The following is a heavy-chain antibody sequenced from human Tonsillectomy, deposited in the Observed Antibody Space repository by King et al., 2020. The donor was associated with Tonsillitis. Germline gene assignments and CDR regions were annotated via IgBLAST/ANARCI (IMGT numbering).Heavy chain of an antibody. CDR3: ARSGWDYGDQRAFDY. V-gene: IGHV1-18*04. CDR1: GYTFTSYG. D-gene: IGHD4-17*01. Sequence: VQLVQSGAEVKKPGASVKVSCKASGYTFTSYGISWVRQAPGQGLEWMGWISAYNGNTNYAQRLLGRVTVTTDTSTNTAYMELRSLRSDDTAVYYCARSGWDYGDQRAFDYWGQGTLVTVSS. J-gene: IGHJ4*02. CDR2: ISAYNGNT.